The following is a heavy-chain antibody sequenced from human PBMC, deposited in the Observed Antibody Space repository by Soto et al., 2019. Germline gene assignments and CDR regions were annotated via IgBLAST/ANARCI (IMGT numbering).Heavy chain of an antibody. CDR2: ILHSGST. Sequence: SETLSLTCSVSGGSVSISTYYWAWVRQTPGKGLEWLGSILHSGSTYYNPSLKSRLTLSVDTSEDQFSLNLSSVTATDTGVYYCASHPLNWSDADSWGQGVLVTVSS. D-gene: IGHD1-1*01. CDR1: GGSVSISTYY. V-gene: IGHV4-39*01. J-gene: IGHJ4*02. CDR3: ASHPLNWSDADS.